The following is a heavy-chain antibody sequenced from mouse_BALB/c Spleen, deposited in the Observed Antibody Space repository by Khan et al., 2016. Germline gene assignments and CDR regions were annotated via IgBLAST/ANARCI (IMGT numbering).Heavy chain of an antibody. CDR1: GYSITSDYA. V-gene: IGHV3-2*02. CDR2: ISYSGST. Sequence: QLQESGPGLVKPSQSLSLTCTVTGYSITSDYAWNWIRQFPGNKLEWMGYISYSGSTSYNPSLKSRISITRDTSKNQFFLQLNSVTTEDTATYYCARWITTYYFDYWGQGTTLTVSS. CDR3: ARWITTYYFDY. J-gene: IGHJ2*01. D-gene: IGHD2-4*01.